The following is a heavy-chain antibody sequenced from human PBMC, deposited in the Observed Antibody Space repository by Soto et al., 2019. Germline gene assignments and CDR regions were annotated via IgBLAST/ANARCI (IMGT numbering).Heavy chain of an antibody. D-gene: IGHD3-10*01. CDR1: GFSLDTSGVA. J-gene: IGHJ4*02. Sequence: QITLKESGPTLVKPTQTLTLTCTFSGFSLDTSGVAVGWIRQPPGKGLEWLSVIYWDDDKRSSPSLRSRLTITKDTSKNHVALRMTNMDPADTAPYYCAPRDRASGGLFDYWGQGSLVTVSS. CDR3: APRDRASGGLFDY. CDR2: IYWDDDK. V-gene: IGHV2-5*02.